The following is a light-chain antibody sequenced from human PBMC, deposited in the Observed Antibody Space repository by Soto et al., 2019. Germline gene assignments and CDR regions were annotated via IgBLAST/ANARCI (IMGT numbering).Light chain of an antibody. V-gene: IGLV2-11*01. CDR1: SSDVGGYNY. CDR2: DVT. J-gene: IGLJ1*01. Sequence: QSVLTQPRSVSGSPGQSLTISCTGTSSDVGGYNYVSWYQQYPGKVPKLMIYDVTKRPSGVPDRFSGSKSGNTASLTISGLQADDEADYYCCSHAGSETYVFGTGTEVTVL. CDR3: CSHAGSETYV.